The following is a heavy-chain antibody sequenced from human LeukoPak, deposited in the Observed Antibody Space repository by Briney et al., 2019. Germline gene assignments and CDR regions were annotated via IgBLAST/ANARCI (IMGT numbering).Heavy chain of an antibody. J-gene: IGHJ4*02. Sequence: GGSLRLSCAASGFTVSSNYMSWVRQAPGRGLEWVSVIYSGGSTYYADSVKGRFTISRDNSKNTLYLQMNSLRAEDTAVYYCARDVYSSGWYFDYWGQGTLVTVSS. D-gene: IGHD6-19*01. V-gene: IGHV3-53*01. CDR1: GFTVSSNY. CDR3: ARDVYSSGWYFDY. CDR2: IYSGGST.